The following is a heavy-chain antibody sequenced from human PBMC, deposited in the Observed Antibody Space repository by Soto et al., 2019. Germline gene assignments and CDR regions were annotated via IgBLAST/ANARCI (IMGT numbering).Heavy chain of an antibody. Sequence: ASVKVSCKTSGYTFSAYYMHWVRQAPGQGLEWMGWINPKSGGTLYAQKFQGRVTMTRDTSISTAYMELSRLRSDDTAVYYCARELRITMTRPGPDYYYYYGMDVWGQGTTVTVSS. CDR2: INPKSGGT. D-gene: IGHD3-22*01. CDR1: GYTFSAYY. CDR3: ARELRITMTRPGPDYYYYYGMDV. J-gene: IGHJ6*02. V-gene: IGHV1-2*02.